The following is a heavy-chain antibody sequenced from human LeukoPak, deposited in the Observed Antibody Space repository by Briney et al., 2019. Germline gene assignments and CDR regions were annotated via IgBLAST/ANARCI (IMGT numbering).Heavy chain of an antibody. V-gene: IGHV3-21*01. Sequence: GGSLRLSCAASGFTFSSYSMNWVRQAPGKGLEWVASISSSSSYIYYADSVKGRFTISRDNAKNSLYLQMNSLRAEDTAVYYCARAGVVRGSLDYYMDVWGKGTTVTVSS. CDR3: ARAGVVRGSLDYYMDV. CDR1: GFTFSSYS. D-gene: IGHD3-16*01. CDR2: ISSSSSYI. J-gene: IGHJ6*03.